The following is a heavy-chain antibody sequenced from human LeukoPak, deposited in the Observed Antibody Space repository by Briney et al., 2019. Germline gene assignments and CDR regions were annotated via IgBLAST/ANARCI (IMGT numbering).Heavy chain of an antibody. J-gene: IGHJ4*02. CDR1: GFTFSSYW. Sequence: PGGSLRLSCAASGFTFSSYWMGWVRQAPGKRLEWVANMNIDGSEKYYADSAKGRFTISRDNAKNSLYLQMNSLRAEDTAVYYCARGGSSIAVAGTGDYWGQGTLVTVSS. D-gene: IGHD6-19*01. V-gene: IGHV3-7*01. CDR2: MNIDGSEK. CDR3: ARGGSSIAVAGTGDY.